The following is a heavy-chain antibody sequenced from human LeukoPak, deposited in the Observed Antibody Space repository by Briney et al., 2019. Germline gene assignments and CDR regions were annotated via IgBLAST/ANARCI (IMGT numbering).Heavy chain of an antibody. D-gene: IGHD6-13*01. CDR1: RYTLTSLS. CDR2: FDPETGET. J-gene: IGHJ4*02. V-gene: IGHV1-24*01. CDR3: GARRRAVGTRYYFGY. Sequence: GASVKVSCKVSRYTLTSLSMHWVRQAPGKGPEWMGGFDPETGETLYAQKFQGRITMTEDTSADTAYMELSSLRSEDTAIYYCGARRRAVGTRYYFGYWGQGTRVTVSS.